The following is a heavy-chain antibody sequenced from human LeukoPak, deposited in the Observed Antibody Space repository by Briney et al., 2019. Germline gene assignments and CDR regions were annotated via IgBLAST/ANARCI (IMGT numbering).Heavy chain of an antibody. V-gene: IGHV5-51*01. J-gene: IGHJ5*02. Sequence: GASVKVSCKASGYTFTSYALHWVRQAPGQRLEWMGIIYPGDSDTRYSPSFQGQVTISADKSISTAYLQWSSLKASDTAMYYCVRRLRGGFTPYDTWGQGTLVTVSS. CDR1: GYTFTSYA. CDR3: VRRLRGGFTPYDT. D-gene: IGHD3-16*01. CDR2: IYPGDSDT.